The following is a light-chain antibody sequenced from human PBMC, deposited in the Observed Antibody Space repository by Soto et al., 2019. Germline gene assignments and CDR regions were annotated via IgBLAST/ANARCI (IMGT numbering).Light chain of an antibody. J-gene: IGKJ1*01. CDR2: GAS. CDR1: QSVSSY. V-gene: IGKV3-15*01. CDR3: QQYNTWPPWT. Sequence: EIVMTQCHATLSLSPGERATLSCSASQSVSSYLAWYQQKPGQAPRLLIYGASTRATGIPARFSGSESGTEFTLTISSLQSEDFAVYYCQQYNTWPPWTFGQGTKVDIK.